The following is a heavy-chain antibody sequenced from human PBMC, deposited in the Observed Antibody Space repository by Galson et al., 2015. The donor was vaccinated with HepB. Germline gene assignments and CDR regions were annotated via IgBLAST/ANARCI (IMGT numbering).Heavy chain of an antibody. D-gene: IGHD4-11*01. V-gene: IGHV3-23*01. J-gene: IGHJ6*02. CDR2: ISGSSGST. CDR1: GFSFSTYA. CDR3: ARATTISTHGSYGMDV. Sequence: SLRLSCAASGFSFSTYAMSWVRQAPGKGLEWVSTISGSSGSTYYADSVKGRFTISRDNSKNTLFLQMNGLRAEDMALFYCARATTISTHGSYGMDVWGQGTTVTVSS.